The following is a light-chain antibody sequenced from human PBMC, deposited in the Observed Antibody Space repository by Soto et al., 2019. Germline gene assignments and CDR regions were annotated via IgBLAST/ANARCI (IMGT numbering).Light chain of an antibody. V-gene: IGKV1-5*01. CDR1: QSISNW. J-gene: IGKJ1*01. CDR2: DAS. CDR3: QHYNSYSEA. Sequence: DIHMTQSPSTLPASVGDRVTITCRASQSISNWLAWYQQKPGKAPNLLIYDASSLQSWVPSRFSGSGFGTEFTLTISSLQPGDFATYYCQHYNSYSEAFGQGTKVDIK.